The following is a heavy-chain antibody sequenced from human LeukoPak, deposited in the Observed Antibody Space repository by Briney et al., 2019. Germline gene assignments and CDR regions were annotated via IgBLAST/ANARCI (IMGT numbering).Heavy chain of an antibody. Sequence: ASLKVSCKASGYSLTASYINWVRQAPGQGLEWMGWLNPNSVGTHSAQKFQGSVTMTRDTSISTAYMEVSRLRSDDTAVYYCARAKSQDCSIVNCQEWFDPWGQGTLVTVSS. J-gene: IGHJ5*02. D-gene: IGHD2-2*01. CDR3: ARAKSQDCSIVNCQEWFDP. V-gene: IGHV1-2*02. CDR1: GYSLTASY. CDR2: LNPNSVGT.